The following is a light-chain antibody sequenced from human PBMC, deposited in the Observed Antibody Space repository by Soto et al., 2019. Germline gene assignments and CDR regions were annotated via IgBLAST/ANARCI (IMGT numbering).Light chain of an antibody. CDR1: SSDVGDYKY. CDR3: SSYTTIFTYV. CDR2: EAS. J-gene: IGLJ1*01. V-gene: IGLV2-14*01. Sequence: QSALAQPASVSGSPGQSITISCTGTSSDVGDYKYVSWYQQHPGKAPKLVISEASNRPSGISNRFSGSKSGNTASLTIPGLQAEDEADYYCSSYTTIFTYVFGTGTKVTVL.